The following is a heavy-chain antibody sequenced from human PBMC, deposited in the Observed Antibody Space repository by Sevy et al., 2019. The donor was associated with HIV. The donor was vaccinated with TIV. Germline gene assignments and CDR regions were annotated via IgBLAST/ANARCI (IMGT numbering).Heavy chain of an antibody. CDR3: AGPILTYNNGWSYYDY. V-gene: IGHV4-39*01. CDR1: GASISSSGYY. CDR2: INYNGIT. J-gene: IGHJ4*02. D-gene: IGHD3-10*01. Sequence: SETLSLTCTVSGASISSSGYYWGWIRQPPGKGLEWIATINYNGITFYDPSLKSRITISADTSRNQFSLDLKSVTAADTAIYYCAGPILTYNNGWSYYDYWGQGTVVTVSS.